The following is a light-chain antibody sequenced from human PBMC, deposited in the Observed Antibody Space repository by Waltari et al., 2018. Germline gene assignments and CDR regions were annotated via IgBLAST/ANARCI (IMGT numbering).Light chain of an antibody. CDR2: EHT. V-gene: IGLV1-51*02. Sequence: QSVLPHPPSVSPAPGQRVTLSCSGGRSNIGTNYVSWYRQFPGTAPKLPIYEHTERPAGIPGRVSGSKSGTSATLDITGLQAGDEADYYCGTWDSSLSGAVFGGGTHLTVL. CDR1: RSNIGTNY. J-gene: IGLJ7*01. CDR3: GTWDSSLSGAV.